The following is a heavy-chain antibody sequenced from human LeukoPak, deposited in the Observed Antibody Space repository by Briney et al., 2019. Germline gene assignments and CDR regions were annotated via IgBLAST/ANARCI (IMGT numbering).Heavy chain of an antibody. D-gene: IGHD3-22*01. CDR2: IYYSGST. CDR1: GGSISSYY. J-gene: IGHJ6*03. Sequence: SETLSLTCTVSGGSISSYYWSWIRQPPGKGLEWIGYIYYSGSTNYNPSLKSRVTISVDTSKNQFSLKLSSVTAADTAVYYCARDSTIYYYDSSGPLAGYMDVWGKGTTVTVSS. V-gene: IGHV4-59*01. CDR3: ARDSTIYYYDSSGPLAGYMDV.